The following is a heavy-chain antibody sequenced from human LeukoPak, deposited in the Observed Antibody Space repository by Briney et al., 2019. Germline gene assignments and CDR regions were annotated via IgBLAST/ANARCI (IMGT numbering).Heavy chain of an antibody. CDR1: GYIFTTYD. CDR2: LNPNSGNA. J-gene: IGHJ5*02. V-gene: IGHV1-8*03. CDR3: ARRKFLGWFDP. Sequence: GASVKVSCKASGYIFTTYDIGWVRQATGQGLEWMGWLNPNSGNAGYAQKFQGRVTISRNTSISTAYMGLSSLRSDDTAIYYCARRKFLGWFDPWGQGTLVTVSS. D-gene: IGHD7-27*01.